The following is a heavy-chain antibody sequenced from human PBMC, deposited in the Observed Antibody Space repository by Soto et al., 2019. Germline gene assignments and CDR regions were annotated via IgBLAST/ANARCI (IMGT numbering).Heavy chain of an antibody. D-gene: IGHD3-22*01. CDR3: ARVVDSGYYPDY. CDR2: ISSSGSTI. Sequence: SLRLSCAASGFTFSDYYMSWIRQAPGKGLEWVSYISSSGSTIYYADSVKGRFTISRDSAKNSLYLQMNSLRAEDTAVYYCARVVDSGYYPDYWGQGTLVTVSS. V-gene: IGHV3-11*01. CDR1: GFTFSDYY. J-gene: IGHJ4*02.